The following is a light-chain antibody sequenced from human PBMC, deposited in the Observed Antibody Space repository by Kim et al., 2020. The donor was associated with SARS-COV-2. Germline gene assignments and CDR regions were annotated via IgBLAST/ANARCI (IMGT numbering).Light chain of an antibody. CDR2: RAS. CDR3: QHYYTYPFS. CDR1: QNIGSR. J-gene: IGKJ5*01. Sequence: ASIGNRVTITCRASQNIGSRLAWYQQKPGKAPKFRIYRASSLESGVPSRFSGRGFGTEFTLTISSLQPDDFATYYCQHYYTYPFSFGHGTRLEIK. V-gene: IGKV1-5*03.